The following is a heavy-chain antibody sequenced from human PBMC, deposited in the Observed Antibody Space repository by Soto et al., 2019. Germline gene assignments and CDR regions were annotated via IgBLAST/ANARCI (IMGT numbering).Heavy chain of an antibody. CDR1: GFTFSSYA. V-gene: IGHV3-23*01. J-gene: IGHJ4*02. D-gene: IGHD3-22*01. Sequence: GGSLRLSCAASGFTFSSYAMSWVRQAPGKGLEWVSAISGSGGSTYYADSVKGRFTISRDNSKNTLYLKMNSLRAEDSAVYYCAKDLPRGALIVVVIDYWGQGTLVTVSS. CDR2: ISGSGGST. CDR3: AKDLPRGALIVVVIDY.